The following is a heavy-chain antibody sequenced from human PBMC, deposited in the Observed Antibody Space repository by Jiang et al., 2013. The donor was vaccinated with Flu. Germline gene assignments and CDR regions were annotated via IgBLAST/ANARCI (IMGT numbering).Heavy chain of an antibody. J-gene: IGHJ6*02. CDR2: IYYSGMT. D-gene: IGHD6-13*01. V-gene: IGHV4-38-2*01. CDR1: GFSITSGFY. Sequence: GPGLVKPSETLSLTCAVSGFSITSGFYWGWIRQSPVKGLEWIGSIYYSGMTYYSLSLKSRVTISVDTSKNQISLKVNSVTAADTAVYYCARQAAAATPGYYYSFAMDVWGQ. CDR3: ARQAAAATPGYYYSFAMDV.